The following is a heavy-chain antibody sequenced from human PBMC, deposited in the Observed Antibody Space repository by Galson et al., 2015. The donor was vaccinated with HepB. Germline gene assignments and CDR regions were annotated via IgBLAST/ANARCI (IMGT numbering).Heavy chain of an antibody. D-gene: IGHD5-18*01. CDR3: TTYSGSALAN. J-gene: IGHJ4*02. Sequence: SLRLSCAASGVTFLNAWMTWVRQVPGKGLEWVGRIRSNPDGGTTDYAAHLRGRFTISRDDSKNTVYLQMNNLESEDSAVYYCTTYSGSALANWGQGTLVTVSS. V-gene: IGHV3-15*01. CDR1: GVTFLNAW. CDR2: IRSNPDGGTT.